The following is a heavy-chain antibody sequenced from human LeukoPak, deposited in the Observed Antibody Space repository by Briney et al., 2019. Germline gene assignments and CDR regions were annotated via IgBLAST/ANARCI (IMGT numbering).Heavy chain of an antibody. CDR1: GFTFSGYS. V-gene: IGHV3-21*01. CDR2: ISSSSTYI. J-gene: IGHJ3*02. CDR3: ARGRVPWGAFDI. D-gene: IGHD3-16*01. Sequence: GGSLRLSCAASGFTFSGYSMVWVRQAPGKGLEWVSSISSSSTYIFYADSVKGRFTFSRDNVKNSLYLQMNSLRAEDTAVYYCARGRVPWGAFDIWGQGTMVTVSS.